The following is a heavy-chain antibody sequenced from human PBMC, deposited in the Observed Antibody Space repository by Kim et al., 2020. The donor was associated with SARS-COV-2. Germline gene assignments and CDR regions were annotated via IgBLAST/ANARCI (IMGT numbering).Heavy chain of an antibody. CDR1: GFTFSSYD. D-gene: IGHD3-22*01. J-gene: IGHJ3*02. CDR3: ARSSRHYDSSRNGAFDI. Sequence: GGSLRLSCAASGFTFSSYDMHWVRQATGKGLEWVSAIGTAGDTYYPGSVKGRFTISRENAKNSLYLQMNSLRAGDTAVYYCARSSRHYDSSRNGAFDIWGQGTMVTVSS. V-gene: IGHV3-13*04. CDR2: IGTAGDT.